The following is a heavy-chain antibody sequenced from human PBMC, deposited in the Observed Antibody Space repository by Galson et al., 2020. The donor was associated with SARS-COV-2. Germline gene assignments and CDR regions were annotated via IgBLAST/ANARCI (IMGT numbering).Heavy chain of an antibody. CDR1: GGSITSVTHY. J-gene: IGHJ5*02. V-gene: IGHV4-39*01. D-gene: IGHD2-8*02. CDR2: IYYSGSS. CDR3: ARHLDTSFGVLVPLDL. Sequence: ASETLSLTCTVSGGSITSVTHYWGWIRQTPGKGLEWIGSIYYSGSSYYNSSLKSRITISIDTSKNQFSLKLTSVTATDSAVYYCARHLDTSFGVLVPLDLWGQGALVTVSS.